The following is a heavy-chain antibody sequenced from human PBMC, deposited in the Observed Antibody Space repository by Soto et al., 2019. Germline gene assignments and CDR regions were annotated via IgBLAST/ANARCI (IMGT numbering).Heavy chain of an antibody. V-gene: IGHV3-73*02. CDR1: GFTFGGSA. Sequence: EGQLVESGGGLVQPGGSLKLSCAASGFTFGGSAMHWVRQASGKGLEWVGHISSKTNSYATAYAESVKGRLTISRDDSMNTAYLQMNSLKTEDTAVYFCTRQTDAVQWLVVPTDYNFDYWGQGTLVTVSS. CDR3: TRQTDAVQWLVVPTDYNFDY. CDR2: ISSKTNSYAT. D-gene: IGHD6-19*01. J-gene: IGHJ4*02.